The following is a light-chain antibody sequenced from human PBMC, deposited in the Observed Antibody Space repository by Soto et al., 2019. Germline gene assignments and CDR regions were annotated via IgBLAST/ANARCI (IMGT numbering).Light chain of an antibody. Sequence: QSALTQPASVSGSPGQSIAISCTGTSSDVGGYDYVSWYQQQPDKAPKLVIYEVTKRPSGVSNRFSGSKSGNTASLTISGLQAEDEADYYCSSHTSGNTRVFGTGTKVTVL. J-gene: IGLJ1*01. CDR3: SSHTSGNTRV. CDR2: EVT. V-gene: IGLV2-14*01. CDR1: SSDVGGYDY.